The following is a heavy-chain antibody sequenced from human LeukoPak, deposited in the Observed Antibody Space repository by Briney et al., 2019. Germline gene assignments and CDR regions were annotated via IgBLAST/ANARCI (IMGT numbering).Heavy chain of an antibody. D-gene: IGHD2-2*01. CDR1: GGSFSGYY. J-gene: IGHJ2*01. Sequence: SETLSLTCAVYGGSFSGYYWSWIRQPPGKGLEWIGEINHSGSTNYNPSHKSRVTISVDTSKNQFSLKLSSVTAADTAVYYCARDALRGYCSSTSCRYWYFDLWGRGTLVTVSS. CDR3: ARDALRGYCSSTSCRYWYFDL. V-gene: IGHV4-34*01. CDR2: INHSGST.